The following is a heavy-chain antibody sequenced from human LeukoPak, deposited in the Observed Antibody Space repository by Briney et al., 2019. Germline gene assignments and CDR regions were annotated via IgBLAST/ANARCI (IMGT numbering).Heavy chain of an antibody. D-gene: IGHD2-2*01. CDR2: ISGYNGNT. Sequence: GASVKVSCKASGYTFANYGISWVRQAPGQGLEWMGWISGYNGNTNYAQKFQGRVTMTRDTSISTAYMELSRLRSDDTAVYYCARGGSASTWGQGTLVTVSS. CDR1: GYTFANYG. J-gene: IGHJ4*02. V-gene: IGHV1-18*01. CDR3: ARGGSAST.